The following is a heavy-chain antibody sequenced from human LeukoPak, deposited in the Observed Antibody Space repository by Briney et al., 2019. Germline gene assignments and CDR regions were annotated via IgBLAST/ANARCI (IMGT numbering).Heavy chain of an antibody. V-gene: IGHV4-39*07. CDR3: ARSLMVRGAGGLDY. D-gene: IGHD3-10*01. CDR1: GGSISSSSYY. CDR2: IYYSGST. J-gene: IGHJ4*02. Sequence: SETLSLTCTVSGGSISSSSYYWGWIRQPPGKGLEWIGSIYYSGSTNYNPSLKSRVTISVDTSKNQFSLKLSSVTAADTAVYYCARSLMVRGAGGLDYWGQGTLVTVSS.